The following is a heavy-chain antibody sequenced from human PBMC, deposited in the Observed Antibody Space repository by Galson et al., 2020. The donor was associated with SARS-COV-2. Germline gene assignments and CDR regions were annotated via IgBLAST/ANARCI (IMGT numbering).Heavy chain of an antibody. CDR3: AGAHKDCTGDICNGDY. CDR2: IYSGGGT. Sequence: GGSLRLSCAASGLTVSTNYMTWVRQAPGKGLEWVSLIYSGGGTYYADSVKGKFTISRDNSKNTLYLQMNSLSAEDTAVYYCAGAHKDCTGDICNGDYWGQGTLVAGSS. V-gene: IGHV3-66*01. CDR1: GLTVSTNY. J-gene: IGHJ4*02. D-gene: IGHD2-8*02.